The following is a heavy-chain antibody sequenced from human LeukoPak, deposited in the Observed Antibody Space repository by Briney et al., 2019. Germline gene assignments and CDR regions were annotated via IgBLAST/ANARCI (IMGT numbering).Heavy chain of an antibody. CDR2: ISSSSSTI. CDR3: ARKRSGWYGY. CDR1: GFTFSSYS. D-gene: IGHD6-19*01. J-gene: IGHJ4*02. V-gene: IGHV3-48*01. Sequence: GGSLRLSCAASGFTFSSYSMNWVRQAPGKGLEWVSYISSSSSTIYYADSVKGRFTISRDNAKNSLYLQMNSLRAEDTAVYYCARKRSGWYGYWGQETLVTVSS.